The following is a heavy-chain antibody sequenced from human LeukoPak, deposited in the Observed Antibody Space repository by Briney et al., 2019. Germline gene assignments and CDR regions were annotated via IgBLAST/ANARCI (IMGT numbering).Heavy chain of an antibody. V-gene: IGHV3-15*01. D-gene: IGHD2-2*01. J-gene: IGHJ3*02. CDR3: TTRHAQYIVVVPAAMEGDAFDI. CDR1: GFTFSNAW. Sequence: PGGSLRLSCAASGFTFSNAWMSWVRQAPGKGLEWVGRIKSKTDGGTTDYAAPVKGRFTISRDDSKNTLYLQMNSLKTEDTAVYYCTTRHAQYIVVVPAAMEGDAFDIWGQGTMVTVSS. CDR2: IKSKTDGGTT.